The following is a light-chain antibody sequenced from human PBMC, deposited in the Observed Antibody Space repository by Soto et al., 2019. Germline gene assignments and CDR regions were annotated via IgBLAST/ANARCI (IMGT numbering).Light chain of an antibody. J-gene: IGLJ1*01. CDR3: SSYAGSSNV. CDR1: SSDVGGYNY. Sequence: QSVLTQPPSASGSPGQSVAISCTGTSSDVGGYNYVSWYQQHPGKAPKLMIYEVNKRPSGVPDRFSGSKSGNTAYLTVSGLNAEDEAHYYCSSYAGSSNVFGTGTKVTVL. CDR2: EVN. V-gene: IGLV2-8*01.